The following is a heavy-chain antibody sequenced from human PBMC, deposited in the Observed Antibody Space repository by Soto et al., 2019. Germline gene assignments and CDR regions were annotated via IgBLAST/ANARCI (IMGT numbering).Heavy chain of an antibody. J-gene: IGHJ4*02. Sequence: QAQLVESGGGVVQPGRSLRLSCAASGFAFSSYGMHWVRQAPGTGLEWVAVISYDGSLQHYADSVKGRFTISRDNSKNMVLMQRGSLGAEDTAVYYCVSDRGYGHASVPYSWGQGTLVSVSS. V-gene: IGHV3-30*03. CDR2: ISYDGSLQ. D-gene: IGHD5-18*01. CDR1: GFAFSSYG. CDR3: VSDRGYGHASVPYS.